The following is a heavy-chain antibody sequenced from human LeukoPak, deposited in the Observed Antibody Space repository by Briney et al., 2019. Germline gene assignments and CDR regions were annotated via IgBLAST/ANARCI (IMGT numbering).Heavy chain of an antibody. CDR3: ARGGGYDSFDY. J-gene: IGHJ4*02. CDR1: GFTFSNYA. V-gene: IGHV3-30*04. Sequence: GGSLRLSCVASGFTFSNYAMHWVRQAPGKGLEWVAIISNDGTNKYYADSVKGRFTISRDNSKNTLYLQMNSLRADDTAVYYCARGGGYDSFDYWGQGTQVTVSS. CDR2: ISNDGTNK. D-gene: IGHD5-12*01.